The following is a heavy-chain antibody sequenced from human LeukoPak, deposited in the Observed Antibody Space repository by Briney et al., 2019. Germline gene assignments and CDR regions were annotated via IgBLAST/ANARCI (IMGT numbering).Heavy chain of an antibody. V-gene: IGHV1-18*01. J-gene: IGHJ6*03. CDR2: ISPYTTKT. CDR3: AREAGVGPTAPPDYYSYQMDV. Sequence: ASVKVSCKASGYTFISYGITWVRQAPGQGLELMGWISPYTTKTNYAQSLQGRVTMTTDTSTSTAYMELRSLRSDDTAVYYCAREAGVGPTAPPDYYSYQMDVWGKGTTVTVSS. CDR1: GYTFISYG. D-gene: IGHD1-26*01.